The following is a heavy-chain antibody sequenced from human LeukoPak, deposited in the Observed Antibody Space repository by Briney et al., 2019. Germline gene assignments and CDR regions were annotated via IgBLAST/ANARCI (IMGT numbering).Heavy chain of an antibody. J-gene: IGHJ6*03. CDR2: MNPNSGNT. D-gene: IGHD4/OR15-4a*01. Sequence: ASVRVSCKASGYTFSDHDVNWVRQAPGQGLEWMGWMNPNSGNTGYAQKFQGRVTITRNTSISTAYMELSSLRSEDTAVYYCARGHGSLDYGPYYYMDVWGKGTTVTVSS. CDR1: GYTFSDHD. V-gene: IGHV1-8*01. CDR3: ARGHGSLDYGPYYYMDV.